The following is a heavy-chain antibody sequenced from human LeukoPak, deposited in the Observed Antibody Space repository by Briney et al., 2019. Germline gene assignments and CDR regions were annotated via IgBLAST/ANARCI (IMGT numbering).Heavy chain of an antibody. D-gene: IGHD2-2*01. CDR1: GFTFNSYA. CDR2: ISGSGGST. J-gene: IGHJ1*01. Sequence: PGGSLRLSCAASGFTFNSYAISWVRQAPGKGLEWVSAISGSGGSTYYADSVKGRFTISRDNSKNTLYLQMNSLRAEDTAVYYGAKADLGYCSSTSCSQYFQHWGQGTLVTVSS. V-gene: IGHV3-23*01. CDR3: AKADLGYCSSTSCSQYFQH.